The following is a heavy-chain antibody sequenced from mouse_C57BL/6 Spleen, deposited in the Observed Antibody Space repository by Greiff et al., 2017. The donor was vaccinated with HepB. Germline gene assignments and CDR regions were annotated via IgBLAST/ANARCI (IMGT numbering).Heavy chain of an antibody. J-gene: IGHJ2*01. CDR1: GYTFTSYW. CDR3: AREDGSSSHYFDY. CDR2: IDPSDSYT. Sequence: QVQLKQPGAELVKPVASVKLSCKASGYTFTSYWMQWVKQRPGQGLEWIGEIDPSDSYTNYNQKFKGKATLTVDTSSSTAYMQLSSLTSEDSAVYYCAREDGSSSHYFDYWGQGTTLTVSS. D-gene: IGHD1-1*01. V-gene: IGHV1-50*01.